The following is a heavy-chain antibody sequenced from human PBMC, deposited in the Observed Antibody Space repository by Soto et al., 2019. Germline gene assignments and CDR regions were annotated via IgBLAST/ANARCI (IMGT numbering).Heavy chain of an antibody. V-gene: IGHV3-30-3*01. Sequence: GGSLRLSCAASGFTFSSYAMHWVRQAPGKGLEWVAVISYDGSNKNYADSVKGRFTISRDNSKNTLYVQMNRLRGEDTAVYYCARGPSSLTRFDYWGQGTLVTVS. CDR2: ISYDGSNK. J-gene: IGHJ4*02. CDR1: GFTFSSYA. CDR3: ARGPSSLTRFDY. D-gene: IGHD2-2*01.